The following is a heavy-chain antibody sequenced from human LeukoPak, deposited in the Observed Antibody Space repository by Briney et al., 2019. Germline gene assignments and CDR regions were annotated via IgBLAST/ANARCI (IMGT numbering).Heavy chain of an antibody. V-gene: IGHV4-39*01. CDR1: GGSISSSSYY. J-gene: IGHJ6*03. CDR2: MYYSGSA. CDR3: ARRGGAGYYYYMDV. D-gene: IGHD3-16*01. Sequence: PSETLSLTCTVSGGSISSSSYYWGWIRQPRGKGLEWIGSMYYSGSAYYNPSLKSRVTMSVDTSKNQFSLKLSSVTAADTAVYYCARRGGAGYYYYMDVWGKGTTVTISS.